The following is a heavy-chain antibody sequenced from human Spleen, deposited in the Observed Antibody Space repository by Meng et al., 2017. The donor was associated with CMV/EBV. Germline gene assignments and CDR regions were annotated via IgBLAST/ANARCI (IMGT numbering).Heavy chain of an antibody. D-gene: IGHD3/OR15-3a*01. CDR1: GFTFSSYW. CDR2: IKQDGSEN. J-gene: IGHJ4*02. V-gene: IGHV3-7*01. Sequence: GGSLRLSCAVSGFTFSSYWMSWVRQAPGKGLEWVANIKQDGSENYYVDSVKGRFTISRDNAKNSLYLQMNSLRAEDTAVYYCARSVTYYDFWTGHTYYLDYWGQGTLVTVSS. CDR3: ARSVTYYDFWTGHTYYLDY.